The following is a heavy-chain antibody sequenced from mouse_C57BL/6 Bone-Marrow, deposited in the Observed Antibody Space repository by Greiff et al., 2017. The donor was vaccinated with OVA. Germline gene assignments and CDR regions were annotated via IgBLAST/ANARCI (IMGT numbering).Heavy chain of an antibody. CDR1: GYTFTSYW. CDR2: IDPSDSYT. Sequence: QVQLQQPGAELVMPGASVKLSCKASGYTFTSYWMHWVKQRPGQGLEWIGEIDPSDSYTNYNQKFKGKSTLTVDKSSSTAYMQLSRLTSEDSAVYYCARSLVDYWGQGTTLTVSS. V-gene: IGHV1-69*01. J-gene: IGHJ2*01. CDR3: ARSLVDY.